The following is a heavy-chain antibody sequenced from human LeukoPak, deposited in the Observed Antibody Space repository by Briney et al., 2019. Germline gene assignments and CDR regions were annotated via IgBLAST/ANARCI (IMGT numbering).Heavy chain of an antibody. V-gene: IGHV3-23*01. CDR1: KFTFSSYA. CDR2: ISVGGNT. Sequence: PGGSLRLSCAASKFTFSSYAMSWVRQAPGKGLEWVSAISVGGNTYYADSVEGRFTISRDNSKNTLYLQMNSLRAEDTAVYFCARDDYGGNSVLWVYYGMDVWGQGTTVTVSS. CDR3: ARDDYGGNSVLWVYYGMDV. J-gene: IGHJ6*02. D-gene: IGHD4-23*01.